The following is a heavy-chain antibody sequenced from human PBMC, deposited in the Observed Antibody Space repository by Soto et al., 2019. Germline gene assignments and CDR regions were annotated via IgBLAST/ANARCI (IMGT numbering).Heavy chain of an antibody. CDR2: TSSDGGTK. Sequence: QVQLMESGGGVVQPGGSLRLSSETSGFAFSGYSMLWFRQAPGKGLEWVAVTSSDGGTKFYADSVKGRFTVSRDNSKNTLYLQMNSLRVEDTAIYYMAREVVLTKWYFDNWGQGILVTVSS. CDR1: GFAFSGYS. CDR3: AREVVLTKWYFDN. J-gene: IGHJ4*02. V-gene: IGHV3-30-3*01. D-gene: IGHD2-21*01.